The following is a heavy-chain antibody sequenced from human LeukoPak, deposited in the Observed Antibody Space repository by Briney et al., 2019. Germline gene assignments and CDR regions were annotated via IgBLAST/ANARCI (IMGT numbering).Heavy chain of an antibody. CDR3: ASQWIQLTPIDY. D-gene: IGHD5-18*01. CDR2: IYHSGST. CDR1: GYSISSGYY. V-gene: IGHV4-38-2*02. J-gene: IGHJ4*02. Sequence: SETLSLTCTVSGYSISSGYYWGWIRQPPGKGLEWIGSIYHSGSTYYNPSLKSRVTISVDTSKNQFSLKLSSVTAADTAVYYCASQWIQLTPIDYWGQGTLVTVSS.